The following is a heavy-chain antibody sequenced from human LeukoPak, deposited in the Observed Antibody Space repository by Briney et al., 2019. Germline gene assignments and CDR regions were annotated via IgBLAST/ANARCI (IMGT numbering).Heavy chain of an antibody. CDR3: ARSPKSRALWFGEIYGMDV. CDR2: IYPGDPDT. V-gene: IGHV5-51*01. D-gene: IGHD3-10*01. J-gene: IGHJ6*02. CDR1: GYSFTTYW. Sequence: HGEPLNISCKRPGYSFTTYWLGWVRQIPGKGLGWMGIIYPGDPDTRYGPSFQGQVTISADRSISTAYLQWSSLKASDTAMYYCARSPKSRALWFGEIYGMDVWGQGTTVTVSS.